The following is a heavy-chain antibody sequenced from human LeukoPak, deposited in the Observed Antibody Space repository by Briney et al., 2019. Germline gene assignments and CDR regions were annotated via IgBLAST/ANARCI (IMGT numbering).Heavy chain of an antibody. CDR2: ISSSSSTI. J-gene: IGHJ4*02. CDR3: ASIDSSSSGY. D-gene: IGHD6-6*01. CDR1: GFTFSSYS. Sequence: PGGSLRLSCAASGFTFSSYSMNWVRQAPGKGLEWVSYISSSSSTIYYADSVKGRFTISRDNAKNSLYLQMNSLRAEDTAVYYCASIDSSSSGYWGQGTLVTVSS. V-gene: IGHV3-48*01.